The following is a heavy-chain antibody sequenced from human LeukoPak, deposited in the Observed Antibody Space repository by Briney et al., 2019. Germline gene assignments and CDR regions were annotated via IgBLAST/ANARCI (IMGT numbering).Heavy chain of an antibody. CDR3: ASAAAGGFDP. Sequence: GASVKVSCKASGGTFSSYAISWVRQAPGQGLEWMGGIIPIFGTANYAQKFQGRVTITTDESTSTAYMELSSLRSDDTALYYCASAAAGGFDPWGQGTLVTVSS. CDR1: GGTFSSYA. V-gene: IGHV1-69*05. D-gene: IGHD6-13*01. J-gene: IGHJ5*02. CDR2: IIPIFGTA.